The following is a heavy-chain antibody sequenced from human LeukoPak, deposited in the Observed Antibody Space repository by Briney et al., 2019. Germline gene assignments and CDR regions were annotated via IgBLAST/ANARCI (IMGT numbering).Heavy chain of an antibody. CDR3: AREYLVSTTGRFDY. J-gene: IGHJ4*02. CDR1: GFNFRSYG. V-gene: IGHV3-33*01. Sequence: GGSLRLSCAASGFNFRSYGMHWVRQAPGKGLEWVAVIWYDGSIKHYADFVKGRFTISRDNFKDTLYLQMVSLRADDTAMYFCAREYLVSTTGRFDYWGQGTLVTVSS. CDR2: IWYDGSIK. D-gene: IGHD5/OR15-5a*01.